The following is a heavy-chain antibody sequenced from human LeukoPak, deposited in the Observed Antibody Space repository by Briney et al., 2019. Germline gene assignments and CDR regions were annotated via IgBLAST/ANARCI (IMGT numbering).Heavy chain of an antibody. Sequence: PSETXSLTCTVSGYSISSAYGGWIRQPPGKGVEWVATISHSGSTYYNTSLKRRVTISGATSQTQYSLKLTSVTAADTAVYYCARVNTVMATFDYWGQGTLVTVSS. V-gene: IGHV4-38-2*02. CDR1: GYSISSAY. CDR2: ISHSGST. D-gene: IGHD5-18*01. CDR3: ARVNTVMATFDY. J-gene: IGHJ4*02.